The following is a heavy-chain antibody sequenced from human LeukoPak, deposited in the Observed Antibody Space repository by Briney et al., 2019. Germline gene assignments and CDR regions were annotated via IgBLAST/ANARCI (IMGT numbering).Heavy chain of an antibody. CDR3: ARRNGDYGRYYFDY. D-gene: IGHD4-17*01. V-gene: IGHV4-39*01. CDR1: GGSISSSSYY. J-gene: IGHJ4*02. Sequence: PSETLSLACTVSGGSISSSSYYWGWIRQPPGKGLEWIGSIYYSGSTYYSPSLKSRVTISVDTSKNQFSLKLSSVTAADTAVYYCARRNGDYGRYYFDYWGQGTLVTVSS. CDR2: IYYSGST.